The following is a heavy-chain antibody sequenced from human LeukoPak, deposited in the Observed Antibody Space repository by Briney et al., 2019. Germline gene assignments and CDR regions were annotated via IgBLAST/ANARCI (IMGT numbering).Heavy chain of an antibody. J-gene: IGHJ3*02. CDR1: GYSFTSYW. V-gene: IGHV5-51*01. Sequence: GESLKISCKGSGYSFTSYWIGWVRQMPGKGLEWMGIIYPGDFDIKYSPSFQGQVTISADKSISTAYLQWSSLKASDTAMYYCARRGALKYSSSSVAFDIWGQGQWSPSLQ. CDR2: IYPGDFDI. CDR3: ARRGALKYSSSSVAFDI. D-gene: IGHD6-6*01.